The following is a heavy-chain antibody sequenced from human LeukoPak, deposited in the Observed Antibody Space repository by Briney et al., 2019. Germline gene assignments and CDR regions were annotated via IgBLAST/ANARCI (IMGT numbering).Heavy chain of an antibody. CDR3: GRGGYSVIDY. D-gene: IGHD5-18*01. V-gene: IGHV4-59*08. J-gene: IGHJ4*02. Sequence: ASETLSLTCTVSSGPISSYYWTWIRQPPGKGLEWIGYIFYTGSTNYNPSLKSRGTMSVDTSKNQFSLKLSSVTAADTAVYYCGRGGYSVIDYWGEGRLVTVSS. CDR1: SGPISSYY. CDR2: IFYTGST.